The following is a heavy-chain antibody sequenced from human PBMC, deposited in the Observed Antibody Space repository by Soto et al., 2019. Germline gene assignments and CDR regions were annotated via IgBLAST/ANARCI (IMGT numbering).Heavy chain of an antibody. D-gene: IGHD6-13*01. Sequence: GGSLRLSCAASGFTFSCYSMSWVRQAPGKGLEWVSAISGSGGSTYYADSVKGRFTISRDNSKNTLYLQMNSLRAEDTAVYYCASPQRGSSWAYYFDYWGQGTLVTVSS. CDR2: ISGSGGST. CDR1: GFTFSCYS. CDR3: ASPQRGSSWAYYFDY. J-gene: IGHJ4*02. V-gene: IGHV3-23*01.